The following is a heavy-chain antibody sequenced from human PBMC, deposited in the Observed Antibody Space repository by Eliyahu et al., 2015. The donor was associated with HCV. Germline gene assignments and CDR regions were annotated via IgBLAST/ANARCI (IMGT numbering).Heavy chain of an antibody. D-gene: IGHD1-14*01. Sequence: QVQLVESGGGVVQPGGSLXLSCVGSGLSISTFGMHWVRPAPGKGLEWVAFIRYDEGQIYYVDSVKGRFTISRDNSKNALYLQMNSLRPDDTAIYYCAKDLGKRKDDAFDIWGQGTTVIVSS. V-gene: IGHV3-30*02. CDR2: IRYDEGQI. J-gene: IGHJ3*02. CDR1: GLSISTFG. CDR3: AKDLGKRKDDAFDI.